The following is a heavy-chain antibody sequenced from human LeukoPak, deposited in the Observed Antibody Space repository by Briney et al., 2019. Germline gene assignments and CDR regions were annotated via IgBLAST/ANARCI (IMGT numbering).Heavy chain of an antibody. CDR3: ARQGALAYSYYMDV. D-gene: IGHD3-16*01. CDR2: IYPGDSDI. Sequence: GESLKISCKGSGYSFTTYWIGWVRQLSGKGLEWMGFIYPGDSDIRYSSSFQGQVTISADKSISTAYLQWSSLKASDTAMYYCARQGALAYSYYMDVWGRGTTVTVSS. CDR1: GYSFTTYW. J-gene: IGHJ6*03. V-gene: IGHV5-51*01.